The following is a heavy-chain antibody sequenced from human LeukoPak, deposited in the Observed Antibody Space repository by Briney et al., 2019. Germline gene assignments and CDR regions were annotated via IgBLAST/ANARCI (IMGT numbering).Heavy chain of an antibody. V-gene: IGHV4-59*01. CDR1: GGSISSYY. CDR3: ARAPWVTIFGVVINYFDY. D-gene: IGHD3-3*01. CDR2: TYYSGST. Sequence: KTSETLSLTCTVSGGSISSYYWSWIRQPPGKGLEWIGYTYYSGSTNYNPSLKSRVTISVDTSKNQFSLKLSSVTAADTAVYYCARAPWVTIFGVVINYFDYWGQGTLVTVSS. J-gene: IGHJ4*02.